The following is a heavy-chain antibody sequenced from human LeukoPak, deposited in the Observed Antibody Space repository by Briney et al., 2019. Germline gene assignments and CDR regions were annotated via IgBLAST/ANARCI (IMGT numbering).Heavy chain of an antibody. D-gene: IGHD1-26*01. CDR1: GFTISSYA. J-gene: IGHJ4*02. V-gene: IGHV3-23*01. Sequence: GGSLRLSCAASGFTISSYAMSWVRQAPGKGLEWVSAISGSGGSTYYADSVKGRFTISRDNSKNTLYLQMNSLRAEDTTVYYCAKDLMGATGLALFDYWGQGTLVTVSS. CDR3: AKDLMGATGLALFDY. CDR2: ISGSGGST.